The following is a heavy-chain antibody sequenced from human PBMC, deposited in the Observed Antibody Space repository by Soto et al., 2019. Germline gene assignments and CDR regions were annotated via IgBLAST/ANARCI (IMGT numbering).Heavy chain of an antibody. CDR1: GGSISSGGYY. CDR2: TYYSGST. V-gene: IGHV4-31*03. Sequence: SETLSLTCTVSGGSISSGGYYWSWIRQHPGKGLEWIGYTYYSGSTYYNPSLKSRVTISVDTSKNQFSLKLSSVTAADTAVYYCARDDIVVVPGRYYYYGMDVWGQGTTVTVSS. CDR3: ARDDIVVVPGRYYYYGMDV. J-gene: IGHJ6*02. D-gene: IGHD2-2*01.